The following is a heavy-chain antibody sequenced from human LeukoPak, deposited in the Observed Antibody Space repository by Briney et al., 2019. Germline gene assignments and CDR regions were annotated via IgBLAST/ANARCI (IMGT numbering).Heavy chain of an antibody. D-gene: IGHD3-10*01. CDR3: AKDNMFYGSGSYPLVEY. V-gene: IGHV3-23*01. J-gene: IGHJ4*02. Sequence: GGSLRLSCAASGFTFSSYGMSWVRQAPGKGLEWVSAISGSGGSTYYADSVKGRFTISRDNSKNTLYLQMNSLRAEDTAVYYCAKDNMFYGSGSYPLVEYWGQGTLVTVSS. CDR1: GFTFSSYG. CDR2: ISGSGGST.